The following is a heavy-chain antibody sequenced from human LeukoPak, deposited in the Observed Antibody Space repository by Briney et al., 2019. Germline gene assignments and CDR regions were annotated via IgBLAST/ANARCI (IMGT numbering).Heavy chain of an antibody. CDR1: GDSVSSNSAA. D-gene: IGHD1-26*01. CDR2: TYYRSKWYN. J-gene: IGHJ4*02. CDR3: ARAYSGSYSYFDY. V-gene: IGHV6-1*01. Sequence: PSQTLSLTCAISGDSVSSNSAAWNWLRQSPSRGLDWLGRTYYRSKWYNAYAVSVKSRLTINPDTSTNQFSLQLNSVTPEATAVYYCARAYSGSYSYFDYWGQGTLVTVSS.